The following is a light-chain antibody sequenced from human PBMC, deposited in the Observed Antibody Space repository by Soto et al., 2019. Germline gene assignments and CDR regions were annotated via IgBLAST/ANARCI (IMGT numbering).Light chain of an antibody. CDR2: EVT. J-gene: IGLJ1*01. CDR1: SSDVGKYDR. Sequence: QSALTQPPSVSGSPGQSVTISCTGTSSDVGKYDRVSWYQQPPGTAPKLIIYEVTNRPSGVTARFSGSKSGNTASMTISRLQAEDEADYYCSSYTSTSRYVFGAGTKVTVL. CDR3: SSYTSTSRYV. V-gene: IGLV2-18*02.